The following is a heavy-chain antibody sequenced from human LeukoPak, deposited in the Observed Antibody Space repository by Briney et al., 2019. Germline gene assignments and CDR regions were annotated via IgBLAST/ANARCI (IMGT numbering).Heavy chain of an antibody. CDR2: IWKSATT. Sequence: KPSETLSLTCTVSGGSISSSYWSWIRQSPGKGLEWIGYIWKSATTNYNPSLKSRVTISVDTSNNQFSLKVNSVTAADTAVYYCARGTFSGSYSGYFDYWGQGTLVTVSS. CDR1: GGSISSSY. D-gene: IGHD1-26*01. V-gene: IGHV4-59*01. CDR3: ARGTFSGSYSGYFDY. J-gene: IGHJ4*02.